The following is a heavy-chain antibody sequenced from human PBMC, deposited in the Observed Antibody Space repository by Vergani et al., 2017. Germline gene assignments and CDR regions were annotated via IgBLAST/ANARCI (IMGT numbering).Heavy chain of an antibody. Sequence: EVQLLESGGGLVQPGGSLRLSCAASGFTFSSCAMSWVRQAPGKGLEWVSAISGSGGSTYYADSVKGRFTISRDNSKNTLYLQRNSLRVEDTAVYYCGRGSDNYNWGQGTLVTVSS. CDR3: GRGSDNYN. CDR1: GFTFSSCA. J-gene: IGHJ4*02. V-gene: IGHV3-23*01. CDR2: ISGSGGST. D-gene: IGHD5-24*01.